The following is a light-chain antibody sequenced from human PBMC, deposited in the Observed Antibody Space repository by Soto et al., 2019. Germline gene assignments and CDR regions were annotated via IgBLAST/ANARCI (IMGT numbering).Light chain of an antibody. CDR1: QSISSSY. CDR3: QQYLSLPIT. Sequence: EIVLTQSPGTLSLSPEERATLSCRASQSISSSYLAWYQQRPGQAPRLLIYGAFNRAAGIQDRFSGSGSGTDFTLTINRVAPEDFAVYYCQQYLSLPITFGQGTRLEIK. CDR2: GAF. J-gene: IGKJ5*01. V-gene: IGKV3-20*01.